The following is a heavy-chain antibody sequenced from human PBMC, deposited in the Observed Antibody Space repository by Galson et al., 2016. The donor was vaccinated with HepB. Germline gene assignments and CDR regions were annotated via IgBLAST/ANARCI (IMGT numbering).Heavy chain of an antibody. J-gene: IGHJ6*02. Sequence: SLRLSCAASGFTFSSYWMHWVRQAPGKGLVSVSRINNDGSSINYVDSVKGRFTSSRDNAKNTLFLQMNSLRAEDTAVYYCARDLVEFCSGSSCQRGGMDVWGQATTVTGSS. V-gene: IGHV3-74*01. CDR2: INNDGSSI. CDR1: GFTFSSYW. CDR3: ARDLVEFCSGSSCQRGGMDV. D-gene: IGHD2-15*01.